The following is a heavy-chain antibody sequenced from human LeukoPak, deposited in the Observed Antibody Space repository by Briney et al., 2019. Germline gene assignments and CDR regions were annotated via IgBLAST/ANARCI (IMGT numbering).Heavy chain of an antibody. CDR3: AKDRPNFHENSGHYYRRDGDS. Sequence: PGGSLRLSCAASGFTFSSYEMNWVRQAPGKGLEWVSYISGSGSTIYYADSVKGRFSMSRDNSKNVLYLRMNSLTAEDTAIYYCAKDRPNFHENSGHYYRRDGDSWGQGTLVTVSS. CDR2: ISGSGSTI. CDR1: GFTFSSYE. V-gene: IGHV3-48*03. D-gene: IGHD3-22*01. J-gene: IGHJ5*01.